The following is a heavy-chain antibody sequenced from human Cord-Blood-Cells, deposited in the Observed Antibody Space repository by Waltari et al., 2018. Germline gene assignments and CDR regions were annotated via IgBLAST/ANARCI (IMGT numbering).Heavy chain of an antibody. V-gene: IGHV1-18*04. D-gene: IGHD3-3*01. CDR1: GYTFTSYG. CDR2: ISAYNGNT. J-gene: IGHJ4*02. Sequence: QVQLVQSGAEVKKPGASVKVSCKASGYTFTSYGISWVRQAPGQGLEWMGWISAYNGNTNYAQKLQGRVTMTTDTSTSTAHMALRSLRSDDTAVYYCARNHDYDFWSGYYDYWGQGTLVTVSS. CDR3: ARNHDYDFWSGYYDY.